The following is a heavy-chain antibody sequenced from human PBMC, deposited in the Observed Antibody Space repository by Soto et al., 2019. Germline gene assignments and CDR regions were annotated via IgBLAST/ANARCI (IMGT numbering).Heavy chain of an antibody. V-gene: IGHV4-59*01. D-gene: IGHD3-10*02. CDR2: IFYSGST. Sequence: SETLSLTCTVSGGSISSYYWSWIRQPPGKGLEWIGFIFYSGSTSYNPSLKSRVTISIDTSEYQFSLKLNSVSAADTAVYYCASMIGDPVLSFDSWGQGTLVTVSS. CDR3: ASMIGDPVLSFDS. CDR1: GGSISSYY. J-gene: IGHJ5*01.